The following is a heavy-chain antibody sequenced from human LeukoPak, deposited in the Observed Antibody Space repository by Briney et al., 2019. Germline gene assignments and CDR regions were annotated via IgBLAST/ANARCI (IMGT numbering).Heavy chain of an antibody. V-gene: IGHV3-74*01. D-gene: IGHD4-17*01. CDR2: IKTDGSIT. Sequence: PGGSLRLSCAASGFSFSVYWMHWVRQAPGKGPVWVSRIKTDGSITDYADSVKGRFTISRDNDKNTLYLQMNSLSAEDTAVYYCARLGPVNKDHYMDVGGKGTTVTIAS. CDR3: ARLGPVNKDHYMDV. J-gene: IGHJ6*03. CDR1: GFSFSVYW.